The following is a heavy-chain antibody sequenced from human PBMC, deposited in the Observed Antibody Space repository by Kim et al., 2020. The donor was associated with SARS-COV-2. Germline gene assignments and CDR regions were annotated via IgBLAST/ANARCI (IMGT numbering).Heavy chain of an antibody. D-gene: IGHD2-15*01. CDR2: IYYSGST. Sequence: SETLSLTCTVSGGSISSGGYFWSWIRQHPGKGLEWIGYIYYSGSTYYNPSLKSRVTISVDTSKNQFSLMLSSVTAADTAIYYCARYGVGGPNWFDPWGQG. J-gene: IGHJ5*02. CDR1: GGSISSGGYF. V-gene: IGHV4-31*03. CDR3: ARYGVGGPNWFDP.